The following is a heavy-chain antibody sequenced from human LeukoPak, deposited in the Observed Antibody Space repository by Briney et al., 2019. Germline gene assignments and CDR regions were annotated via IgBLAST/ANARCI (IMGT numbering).Heavy chain of an antibody. J-gene: IGHJ4*02. CDR2: ISRSSSST. CDR1: GFTFSTYA. V-gene: IGHV3-23*01. CDR3: AKAGVESSSYYPMDY. Sequence: GGSLRLSCVAPGFTFSTYAMTWVRQAPGKGLDYVSHISRSSSSTNYADSVKGRFSISRDDSNNTTYLQLNSLRDEHTAVYYCAKAGVESSSYYPMDYWGQGTLVTVSS. D-gene: IGHD3-22*01.